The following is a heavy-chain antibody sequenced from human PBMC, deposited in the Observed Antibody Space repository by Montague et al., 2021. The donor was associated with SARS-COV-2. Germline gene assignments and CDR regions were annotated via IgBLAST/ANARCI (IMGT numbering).Heavy chain of an antibody. CDR3: ARARITGTTKDYYGMDV. D-gene: IGHD1-7*01. CDR1: DDSISGGRYY. CDR2: IYTSGNT. V-gene: IGHV4-61*02. J-gene: IGHJ6*02. Sequence: TLSLTCTVSDDSISGGRYYWSWIRQPAGKGLEWIGRIYTSGNTNYNPSLKSRVSMLVDTSKNQLSLKLSSVTAADTAICYCARARITGTTKDYYGMDVWGQGTTVPVS.